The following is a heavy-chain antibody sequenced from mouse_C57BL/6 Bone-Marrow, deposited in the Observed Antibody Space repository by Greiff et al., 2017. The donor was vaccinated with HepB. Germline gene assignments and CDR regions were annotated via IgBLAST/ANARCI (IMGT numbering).Heavy chain of an antibody. D-gene: IGHD2-1*01. J-gene: IGHJ2*01. V-gene: IGHV1-22*01. CDR2: INPNNGGN. CDR1: GYTFTDYN. Sequence: EVQLQQSGPELVKPGASVKMSCKASGYTFTDYNMHWVKQSHGKSLEWIGYINPNNGGNSYNQKFKGKATLTVNKSSSTAYMELRSLTSEDSAVYYCARSVYYGNYADYWGQGTTLTVSS. CDR3: ARSVYYGNYADY.